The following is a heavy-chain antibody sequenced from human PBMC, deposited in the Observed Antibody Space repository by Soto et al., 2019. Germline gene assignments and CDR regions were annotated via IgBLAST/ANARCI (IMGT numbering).Heavy chain of an antibody. J-gene: IGHJ4*02. CDR3: ARVSTFLEWSFDY. CDR1: GGSISSGDYY. V-gene: IGHV4-30-4*01. D-gene: IGHD3-3*01. CDR2: IYYSGST. Sequence: PSETLSLTCTVSGGSISSGDYYWSWVRQPPGKGLEWIGYIYYSGSTYSNPSLKSRVTISVVTSKNQFSLKLSSVTAADTAVYYCARVSTFLEWSFDYWGQGTLVTVSS.